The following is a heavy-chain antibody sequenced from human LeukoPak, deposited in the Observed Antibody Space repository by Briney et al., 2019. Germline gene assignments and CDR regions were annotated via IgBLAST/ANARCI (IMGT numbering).Heavy chain of an antibody. J-gene: IGHJ4*02. Sequence: GGSLRLSCAASGFTFSSYGMHWVRQAPGKGLEWVAFIRYDGSNKYYADSVKGRFTICRDNSKNTLYLQMNSLRAEDTAVYYCAKDEVWWFGELSAADLDYWGQGTLVTVSS. CDR1: GFTFSSYG. CDR2: IRYDGSNK. D-gene: IGHD3-10*01. CDR3: AKDEVWWFGELSAADLDY. V-gene: IGHV3-30*02.